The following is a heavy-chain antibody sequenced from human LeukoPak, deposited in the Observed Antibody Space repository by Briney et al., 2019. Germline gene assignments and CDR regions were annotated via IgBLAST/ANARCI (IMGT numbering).Heavy chain of an antibody. D-gene: IGHD3-10*02. CDR2: LNHSGST. J-gene: IGHJ4*02. CDR3: ARDTATALTRFKFDY. V-gene: IGHV4-34*01. Sequence: SETLSLTCAVYGGSFSGYYWSWIRQSPGKGLEWIGELNHSGSTNYNPSLKSRVTISVDTSKNQFSLKLSSVTAADTAVYYCARDTATALTRFKFDYWGQGTLVTVSS. CDR1: GGSFSGYY.